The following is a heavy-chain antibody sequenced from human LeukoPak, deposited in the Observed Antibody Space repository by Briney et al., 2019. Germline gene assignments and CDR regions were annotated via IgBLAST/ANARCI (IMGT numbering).Heavy chain of an antibody. D-gene: IGHD2-15*01. J-gene: IGHJ6*02. CDR3: ARGNRRVVVVAATYYGVDV. V-gene: IGHV1-69*13. CDR1: GGTFSSYA. Sequence: SVKVSCKASGGTFSSYAISWVRQAPGQGLEWMGGIIPIFGTANYAQKFQGRVTITADESTSTAYMELSSLRSEDTAVYYCARGNRRVVVVAATYYGVDVWGQGTTVTVSS. CDR2: IIPIFGTA.